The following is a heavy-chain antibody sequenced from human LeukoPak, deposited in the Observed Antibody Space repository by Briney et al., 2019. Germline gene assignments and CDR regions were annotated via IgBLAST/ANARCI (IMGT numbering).Heavy chain of an antibody. CDR2: IKPNSGGT. CDR3: ARDAGKVPRQGSLGINWFDP. Sequence: ASVKISSTTSGYTFTGYYMHWGRQAPVHRLEWMGWIKPNSGGTHYIQRFQGRVTMTRDTSISTAYMELSRLRSDDTAVYYCARDAGKVPRQGSLGINWFDPWGQGTLVTVSS. V-gene: IGHV1-2*02. D-gene: IGHD7-27*01. J-gene: IGHJ5*02. CDR1: GYTFTGYY.